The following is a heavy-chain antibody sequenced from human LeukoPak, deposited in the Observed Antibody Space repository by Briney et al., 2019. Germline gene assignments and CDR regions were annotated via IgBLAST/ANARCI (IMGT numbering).Heavy chain of an antibody. CDR1: GASISSYY. Sequence: PSETLSLTCTLCGASISSYYWSWIRLPPGKGLEWIGYLSKSGNTNYSPSLKSRVTIFGDTSKNQFFLKLSSVTAADTAVYYCARARYVNGFYAFDIWGQGTLVTVSS. V-gene: IGHV4-59*01. J-gene: IGHJ3*02. CDR3: ARARYVNGFYAFDI. D-gene: IGHD3-9*01. CDR2: LSKSGNT.